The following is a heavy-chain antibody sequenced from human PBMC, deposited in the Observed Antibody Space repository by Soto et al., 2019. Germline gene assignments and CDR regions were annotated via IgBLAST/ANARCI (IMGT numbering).Heavy chain of an antibody. CDR3: ARLYSGSYQPDY. V-gene: IGHV4-39*01. CDR1: GASIKTHSYY. D-gene: IGHD1-26*01. CDR2: ILYTGST. Sequence: SETLSLTCTVSGASIKTHSYYWVWIRQPPGKGLEWIGSILYTGSTYYNPSLKSRVTVSLDTSKNQFSLNLSSVTAADTAVFYCARLYSGSYQPDYWGQGTLVTVSS. J-gene: IGHJ4*02.